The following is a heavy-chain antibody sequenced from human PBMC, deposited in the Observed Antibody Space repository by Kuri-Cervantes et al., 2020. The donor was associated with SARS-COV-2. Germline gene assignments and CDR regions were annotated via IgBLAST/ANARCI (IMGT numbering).Heavy chain of an antibody. CDR3: GRGRLRGVPNYYYYYMEV. CDR1: GYTFTGYY. V-gene: IGHV1-69*13. Sequence: SVKVSCKASGYTFTGYYMHWVRQAPGQGLEWMGGIIPMFGTVKYAQKFQGRLTVTADDSTSIAYMELSSLSSEDTAVYYCGRGRLRGVPNYYYYYMEVRGKGTTVTVSS. CDR2: IIPMFGTV. J-gene: IGHJ6*03. D-gene: IGHD3-10*01.